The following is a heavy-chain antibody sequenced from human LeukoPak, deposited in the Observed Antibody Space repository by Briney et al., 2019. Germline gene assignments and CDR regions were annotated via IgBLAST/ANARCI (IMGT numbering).Heavy chain of an antibody. D-gene: IGHD4-17*01. Sequence: GASVKVSCKTSGYTFTDYDVHWVRQAPGQGRKWMGWINPNSATTNYAQRLQGRVTFTRDTSLSVAYMELSSLTSEDAAVYFCARGDFGETNTAFDVWGQGTLVAVSS. CDR2: INPNSATT. CDR3: ARGDFGETNTAFDV. V-gene: IGHV1-8*03. J-gene: IGHJ3*01. CDR1: GYTFTDYD.